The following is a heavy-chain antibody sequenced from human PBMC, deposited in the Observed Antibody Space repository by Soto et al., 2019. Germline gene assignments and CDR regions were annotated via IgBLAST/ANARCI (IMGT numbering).Heavy chain of an antibody. CDR1: GLTVSGKKY. J-gene: IGHJ3*02. D-gene: IGHD4-4*01. CDR2: VYDTDGT. CDR3: ASWRLQEHAYDI. Sequence: DVQLVESGGGLIQPGGSLRLSCAAFGLTVSGKKYMAWVRQAPGKGLEWVSGVYDTDGTYYADSVKGRFTSSRDSSKTIVYLQTNSLRPDDTAVYYCASWRLQEHAYDIWGLGTTVTVSS. V-gene: IGHV3-53*01.